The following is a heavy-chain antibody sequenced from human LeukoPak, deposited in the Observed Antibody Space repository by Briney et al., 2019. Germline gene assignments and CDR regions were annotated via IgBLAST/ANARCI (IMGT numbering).Heavy chain of an antibody. CDR2: IWFDEKNK. CDR3: AKDRAVAGTDARYYFDY. Sequence: GRSLRLSCAASGFTFSKYGMHWVRQAPGKGLECVAVIWFDEKNKYYADSVKGRFTISRDNSKNTLYLEMNSLRADDTAVYYCAKDRAVAGTDARYYFDYWGQGTLVTVSA. J-gene: IGHJ4*02. CDR1: GFTFSKYG. V-gene: IGHV3-33*06. D-gene: IGHD6-19*01.